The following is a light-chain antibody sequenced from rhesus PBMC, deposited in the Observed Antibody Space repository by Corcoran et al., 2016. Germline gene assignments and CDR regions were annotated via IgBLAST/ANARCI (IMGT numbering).Light chain of an antibody. CDR3: QQHENSPWT. J-gene: IGKJ1*01. V-gene: IGKV1-69*01. CDR2: RAS. Sequence: DIQMTQSPSSLSASVGDRVTITCRASQGISNWLAWYQQKPGKAPKLLIYRASNLENGVPSRFSGSGSGTNFTLTISSMQPEDIATYYCQQHENSPWTFGQGTKVEIK. CDR1: QGISNW.